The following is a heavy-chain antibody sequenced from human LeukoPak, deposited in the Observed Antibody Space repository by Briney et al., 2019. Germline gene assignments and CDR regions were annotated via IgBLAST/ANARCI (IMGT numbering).Heavy chain of an antibody. Sequence: PSETLSLTCAVYGASFSPYYWSWIRQPPGKGLEWIGEINHSGSTNYNPSLKSRVTISVDTSKNQFSLRLSSVTAADTAVYYCASGGFYCGGDCYVDYWGQGTLVTVSS. J-gene: IGHJ4*02. CDR1: GASFSPYY. CDR2: INHSGST. V-gene: IGHV4-34*01. CDR3: ASGGFYCGGDCYVDY. D-gene: IGHD2-21*02.